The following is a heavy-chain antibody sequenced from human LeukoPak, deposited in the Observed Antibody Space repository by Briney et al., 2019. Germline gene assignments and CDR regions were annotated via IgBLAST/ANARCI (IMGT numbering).Heavy chain of an antibody. CDR1: GYTFTGYY. D-gene: IGHD2-15*01. J-gene: IGHJ5*02. CDR2: INPNSGGT. V-gene: IGHV1-2*02. Sequence: AASVKVSCKASGYTFTGYYMHWVRQAPGQGLEWMGWINPNSGGTNYAQKFQGRVTMTRDTSISTAYMELSRLRSDDTAVYYCARGNGRHCSGGSCLLNWFDPWGQGTLVTVSS. CDR3: ARGNGRHCSGGSCLLNWFDP.